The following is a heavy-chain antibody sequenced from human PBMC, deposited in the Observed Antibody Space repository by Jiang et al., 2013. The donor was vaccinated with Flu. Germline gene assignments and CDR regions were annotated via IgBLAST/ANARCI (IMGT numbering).Heavy chain of an antibody. J-gene: IGHJ6*02. CDR3: ARAQQSAYYYAMDV. V-gene: IGHV4-31*02. D-gene: IGHD6-13*01. CDR2: ISDRGST. CDR1: GGSISSGGNY. Sequence: TVSGGSISSGGNYWTWIRQHPEKGLEWIGYISDRGSTYYNPSLKSRLNMSADTSKNQFSLKLSSVTAADTAVYYCARAQQSAYYYAMDVWGQGTTVTVS.